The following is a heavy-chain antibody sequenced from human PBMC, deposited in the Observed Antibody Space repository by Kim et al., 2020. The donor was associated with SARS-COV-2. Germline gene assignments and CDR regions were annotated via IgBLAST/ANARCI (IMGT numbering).Heavy chain of an antibody. CDR1: GFTVSSNY. Sequence: GGSLRLSCAASGFTVSSNYMSWVRQAPGKGLEWVSVIYSGGSTYYADSVKGRFTISRDNSKNTLYLQMNSLRAEDTAVYYCARDWVYYDSSGYYAYYFDYWGQGTLVTVSS. CDR2: IYSGGST. V-gene: IGHV3-66*01. J-gene: IGHJ4*02. CDR3: ARDWVYYDSSGYYAYYFDY. D-gene: IGHD3-22*01.